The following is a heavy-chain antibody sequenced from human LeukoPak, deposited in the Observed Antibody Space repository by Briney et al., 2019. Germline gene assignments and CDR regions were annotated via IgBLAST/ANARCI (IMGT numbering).Heavy chain of an antibody. CDR3: AKETRSYYGNFDY. Sequence: TGGSLRLSCAASGFTFSTYAMRLVRQAPGKGLEWVSAISGSVGSTYYADSVKGRFTISRDNSKNTLYLQMNSLRAEDSAVYYCAKETRSYYGNFDYWGQGTLVTVSS. J-gene: IGHJ4*02. D-gene: IGHD1-26*01. CDR2: ISGSVGST. V-gene: IGHV3-23*01. CDR1: GFTFSTYA.